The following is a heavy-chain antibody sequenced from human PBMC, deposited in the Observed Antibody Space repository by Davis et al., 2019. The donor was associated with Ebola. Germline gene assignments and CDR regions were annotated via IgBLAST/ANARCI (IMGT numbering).Heavy chain of an antibody. CDR1: GFTFINYW. CDR3: ASDGCANGVCPYYNYGMDV. CDR2: TNSNRSTT. J-gene: IGHJ6*02. V-gene: IGHV3-74*01. Sequence: GESLKISCAASGFTFINYWMHWVRQAPGKGLEWVSRTNSNRSTTCYVDSVKGRFTISRDNARNTRYLQMNSLRAEDTAVYYCASDGCANGVCPYYNYGMDVWGQGTTVTVSS. D-gene: IGHD2-8*01.